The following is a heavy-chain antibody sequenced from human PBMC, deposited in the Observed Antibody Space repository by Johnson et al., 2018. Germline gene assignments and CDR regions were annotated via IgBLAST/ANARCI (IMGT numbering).Heavy chain of an antibody. CDR1: GGSFSGSY. CDR3: ARVMAAAGYYYYYYMDV. Sequence: QVQLQQWGAGLLKPSETLSLTCAVYGGSFSGSYWSWIRQPPGKGLEWMGEINHSGSTNYNPSLKSRVTISVDTSKNQFSLKLSSVTAADTAVYYCARVMAAAGYYYYYYMDVWGKGTTVTVSS. D-gene: IGHD6-13*01. J-gene: IGHJ6*03. CDR2: INHSGST. V-gene: IGHV4-34*01.